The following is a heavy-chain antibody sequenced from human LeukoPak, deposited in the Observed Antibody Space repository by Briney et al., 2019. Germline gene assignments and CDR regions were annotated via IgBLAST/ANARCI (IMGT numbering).Heavy chain of an antibody. J-gene: IGHJ4*02. CDR1: GFTFSSYA. CDR3: ARVSSYCSSTSCKEPLDY. D-gene: IGHD2-2*01. CDR2: INSDGSST. Sequence: GGSLRLSCSASGFTFSSYAMHWVRQAPGKGLVWVSRINSDGSSTNYADSVKGRFTISRDNAKNTLYLQMNGLRAEDTALHYCARVSSYCSSTSCKEPLDYWGQGTLVTVSS. V-gene: IGHV3-74*01.